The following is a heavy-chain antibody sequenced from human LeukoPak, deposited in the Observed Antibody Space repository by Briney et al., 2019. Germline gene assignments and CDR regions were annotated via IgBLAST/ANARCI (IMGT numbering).Heavy chain of an antibody. CDR1: GFTFSSYW. CDR3: ARDSPVYYDSSGYYNPNFDY. V-gene: IGHV3-21*01. D-gene: IGHD3-22*01. CDR2: ISSRSSYI. Sequence: GGSLRLSCAASGFTFSSYWMSWVRQAPGKGLEWVSSISSRSSYIYYADSVKGRFTISRDNAKNSLYLQMNSLRAEDTAVYYCARDSPVYYDSSGYYNPNFDYWGQGTLVTVSS. J-gene: IGHJ4*02.